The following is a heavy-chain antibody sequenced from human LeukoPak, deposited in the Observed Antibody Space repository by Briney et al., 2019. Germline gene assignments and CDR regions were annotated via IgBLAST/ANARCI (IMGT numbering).Heavy chain of an antibody. J-gene: IGHJ4*02. V-gene: IGHV4-34*01. CDR3: ARENKTPYYYDSSGYLRD. CDR2: INHSGST. D-gene: IGHD3-22*01. Sequence: SETLTLTCAAYGGSFSGYYWSWIRQPPGKGLEWIGEINHSGSTNYNPSLKSRVTISVDTSKNQFSLKLSSVTAADTAVYYCARENKTPYYYDSSGYLRDWGQGTLVTVSS. CDR1: GGSFSGYY.